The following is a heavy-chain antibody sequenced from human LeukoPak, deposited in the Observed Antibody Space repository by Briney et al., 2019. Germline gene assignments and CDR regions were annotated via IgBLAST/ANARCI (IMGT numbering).Heavy chain of an antibody. D-gene: IGHD3-16*01. CDR3: ARDGFGTGSN. Sequence: QTGGSLRLSCAASGLTFSNYWMDWVRQAPGKGLEWVANIKQDGSEKNYVDSVKGRFIISRDSAKNSLYLQMNTLRADDTAVYYCARDGFGTGSNWGQGTLVTVSS. J-gene: IGHJ4*02. CDR2: IKQDGSEK. CDR1: GLTFSNYW. V-gene: IGHV3-7*03.